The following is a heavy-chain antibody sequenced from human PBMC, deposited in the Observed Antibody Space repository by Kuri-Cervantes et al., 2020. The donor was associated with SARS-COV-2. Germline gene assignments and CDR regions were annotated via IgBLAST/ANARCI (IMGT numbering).Heavy chain of an antibody. CDR1: GYTFTSYG. D-gene: IGHD3-10*02. J-gene: IGHJ4*02. Sequence: ASVKVSCKASGYTFTSYGISWVRQAPGQGLEWMGWMNPNSGNTGYAQKFQGRVTITRNTPISTAYMELSSLRAEDTAVYYCAKVSISSGSYQKALGYWGQGTLVTVSS. V-gene: IGHV1-8*03. CDR3: AKVSISSGSYQKALGY. CDR2: MNPNSGNT.